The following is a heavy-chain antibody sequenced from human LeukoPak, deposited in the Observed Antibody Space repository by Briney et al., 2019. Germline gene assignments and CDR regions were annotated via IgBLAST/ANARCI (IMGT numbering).Heavy chain of an antibody. CDR1: GYTFTSYY. CDR3: ARAPDSSGYYYRGQYYFDY. V-gene: IGHV1-69*04. D-gene: IGHD3-22*01. Sequence: SVTVSCKASGYTFTSYYVHWVRQAPGQGLEWMGRIIPILGIANYAQKFQGRVTITADKSTSTAYMELSRLRSEDTAVYYCARAPDSSGYYYRGQYYFDYWGQGTLVTVCS. CDR2: IIPILGIA. J-gene: IGHJ4*02.